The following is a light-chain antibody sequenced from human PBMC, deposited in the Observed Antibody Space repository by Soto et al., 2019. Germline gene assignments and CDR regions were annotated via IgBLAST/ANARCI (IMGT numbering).Light chain of an antibody. CDR1: QSVSNN. CDR2: GAS. Sequence: EVVMTQSPATLSVSPGERATLSCRASQSVSNNLAWYQQKPGQAPRLLIYGASTRATGIPARFSGSGSGTEFTLAISCLQSEDFAAYYCQQYNNWWTFGQGTKVEIK. CDR3: QQYNNWWT. V-gene: IGKV3-15*01. J-gene: IGKJ1*01.